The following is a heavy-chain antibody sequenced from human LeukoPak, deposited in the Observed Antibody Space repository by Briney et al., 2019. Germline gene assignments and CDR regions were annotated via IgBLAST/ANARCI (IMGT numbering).Heavy chain of an antibody. V-gene: IGHV3-66*01. CDR1: GFTVSSNY. J-gene: IGHJ6*03. CDR2: ICSGGST. Sequence: GGSLRLSCAASGFTVSSNYMSWVRQAPGKGLEWVSVICSGGSTYYADSVKGRFTISRDNSKNTLYLQMNSLRAEDTAVYYCATRDYYYYYMDVWGKGTTVTISS. D-gene: IGHD5-24*01. CDR3: ATRDYYYYYMDV.